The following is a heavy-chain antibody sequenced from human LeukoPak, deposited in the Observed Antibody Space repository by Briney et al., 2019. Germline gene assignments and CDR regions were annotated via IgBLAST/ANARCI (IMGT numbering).Heavy chain of an antibody. V-gene: IGHV4-61*02. D-gene: IGHD2-15*01. CDR3: AKRRGDCSGGQGCRDY. J-gene: IGHJ4*02. CDR1: GASLSSGSYY. Sequence: SETLSLTCTVSGASLSSGSYYWSWIRQPAGKGLEWIGRIYPSGSTDYNPSLKSRVTISIDTSKNQFSLKQSSVTAADTAVYYCAKRRGDCSGGQGCRDYWGQGTLVTVSS. CDR2: IYPSGST.